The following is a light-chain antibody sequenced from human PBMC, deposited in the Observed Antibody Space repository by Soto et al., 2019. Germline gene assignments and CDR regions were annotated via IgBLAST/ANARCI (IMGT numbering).Light chain of an antibody. CDR1: QTVSSSY. CDR2: GAS. V-gene: IGKV3-20*01. J-gene: IGKJ4*01. CDR3: QQYNYSPLT. Sequence: EIVLTQSPGTLSLSPGERATLSCRASQTVSSSYLAWYQQKPGQAPRLLIYGASSRATGIPARFSGSGSGTEFTLTISSLQSEDFAVYYCQQYNYSPLTFGGGTKVDIK.